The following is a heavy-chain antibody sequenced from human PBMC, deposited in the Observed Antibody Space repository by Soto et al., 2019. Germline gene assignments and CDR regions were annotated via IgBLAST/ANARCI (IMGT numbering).Heavy chain of an antibody. CDR1: GFRSNDHA. CDR3: LKDISPGGIDN. Sequence: EEQLVESGGDLVQPGRSLRLSCVASGFRSNDHAMHWIRQAPGKGLEWVAGIFWNGGGQGYADSVKGRFTISRDNAKKSLYLQMDSLRVEDCGFYYRLKDISPGGIDNWGQGTLVTVSS. D-gene: IGHD3-10*01. CDR2: IFWNGGGQ. J-gene: IGHJ4*02. V-gene: IGHV3-9*02.